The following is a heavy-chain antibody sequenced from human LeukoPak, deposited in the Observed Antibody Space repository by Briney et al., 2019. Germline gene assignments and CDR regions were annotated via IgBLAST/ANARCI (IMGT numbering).Heavy chain of an antibody. V-gene: IGHV3-13*04. CDR3: ARALPLYDSSGYYYASDAFDI. Sequence: GGSLRLSCAASGFTFSSYDMHWVRQATGKGLEWVSAIGTAGDTYYPGSVKGRFTISRENAKNSLYLQMNSLRAGDTAVYYCARALPLYDSSGYYYASDAFDIWGQGTMVTVSS. J-gene: IGHJ3*02. D-gene: IGHD3-22*01. CDR1: GFTFSSYD. CDR2: IGTAGDT.